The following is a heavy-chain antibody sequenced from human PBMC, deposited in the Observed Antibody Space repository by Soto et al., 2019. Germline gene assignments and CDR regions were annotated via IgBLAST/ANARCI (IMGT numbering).Heavy chain of an antibody. J-gene: IGHJ4*02. CDR2: IYPGDSDT. V-gene: IGHV5-51*01. CDR1: GYTFPSYW. CDR3: ARLRDCSNRISNSLDF. Sequence: PGESLKIPCKGSGYTFPSYWVGWVRQMPGKGLEWMGIIYPGDSDTRYSPSFQGQVTISADKSITTAYLQWNSPKASDTAMYYCARLRDCSNRISNSLDFWGQGTLVTVS. D-gene: IGHD2-8*01.